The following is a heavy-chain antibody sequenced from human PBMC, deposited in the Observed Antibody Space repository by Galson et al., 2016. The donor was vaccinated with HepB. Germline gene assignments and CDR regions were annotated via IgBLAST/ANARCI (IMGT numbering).Heavy chain of an antibody. D-gene: IGHD3-16*02. CDR3: AKDRGWLSTFDF. V-gene: IGHV3-23*01. CDR2: ISGSVGAT. CDR1: GFTFSSSA. J-gene: IGHJ4*02. Sequence: CAASGFTFSSSAMSWVRQAPGKGLEWVSAISGSVGATYYADSVKGRFTISRDNSKNTLFLQMNSLRAEDTAVYYCAKDRGWLSTFDFWGQGTLVTVSS.